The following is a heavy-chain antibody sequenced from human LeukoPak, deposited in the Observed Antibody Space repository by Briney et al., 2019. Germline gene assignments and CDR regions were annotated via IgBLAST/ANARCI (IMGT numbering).Heavy chain of an antibody. Sequence: SETLSLTCTVSGGSISTYYWSWIRQPAGKGLEWIGRIYTSGSTNYNPSLKSRVTMSVDTSKNQFSLNLSSVTAADTAVYYCARQVSHYSSSSGPYYYYGMDVWGQGTTVTVSS. CDR3: ARQVSHYSSSSGPYYYYGMDV. CDR1: GGSISTYY. D-gene: IGHD6-6*01. V-gene: IGHV4-4*07. CDR2: IYTSGST. J-gene: IGHJ6*02.